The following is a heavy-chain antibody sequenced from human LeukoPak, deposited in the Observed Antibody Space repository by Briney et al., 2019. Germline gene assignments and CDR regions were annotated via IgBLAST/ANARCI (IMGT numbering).Heavy chain of an antibody. V-gene: IGHV3-33*01. Sequence: GGSLRLSCAASGFTFSSNGMRWVRQAPGEGLEWVAVIWYDGSNKYHTDSVKGRFTISRDNSKNTLYLQMNSLRAEDSAVYYCARDQVGATPWAPDYWGQGTLVTVSS. CDR2: IWYDGSNK. D-gene: IGHD1-26*01. J-gene: IGHJ4*02. CDR3: ARDQVGATPWAPDY. CDR1: GFTFSSNG.